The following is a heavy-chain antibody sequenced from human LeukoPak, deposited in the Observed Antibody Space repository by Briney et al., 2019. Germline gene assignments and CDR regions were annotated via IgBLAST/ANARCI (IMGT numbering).Heavy chain of an antibody. CDR3: ARERSLSSDY. CDR1: GGSINSGSYY. V-gene: IGHV4-61*02. CDR2: IYTSGST. Sequence: SQTLSLTCTVSGGSINSGSYYWNRIRQPAGKGLEWIGRIYTSGSTNYNPSLKSRVTMSVDTSKNQFSLKLTSVTAADTAVYYCARERSLSSDYWGQGILVTVSP. J-gene: IGHJ4*02. D-gene: IGHD5-24*01.